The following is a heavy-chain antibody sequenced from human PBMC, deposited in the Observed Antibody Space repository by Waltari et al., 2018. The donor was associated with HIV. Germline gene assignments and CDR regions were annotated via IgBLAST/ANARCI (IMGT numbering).Heavy chain of an antibody. D-gene: IGHD2-15*01. CDR3: AKEVVALPHYYYYGLDV. CDR1: GFTFSSYS. V-gene: IGHV3-48*04. J-gene: IGHJ6*02. Sequence: EVQLVESGGGLVQPGGSLRLSCAASGFTFSSYSMNWVRQAPGKVLEWVSYISSTSNTIDYADAVKGRLTVSRDNAKNSLSLQMNSLRAEDTAVYFCAKEVVALPHYYYYGLDVWGQGTTVTVSS. CDR2: ISSTSNTI.